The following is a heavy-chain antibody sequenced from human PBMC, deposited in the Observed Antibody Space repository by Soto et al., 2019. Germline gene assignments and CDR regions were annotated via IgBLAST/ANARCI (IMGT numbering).Heavy chain of an antibody. V-gene: IGHV4-31*03. J-gene: IGHJ2*01. CDR3: ARPVWPGANWYFDL. Sequence: QVQLQESGPGLVKPSQTLSLTCTVSGGSISSGGYYWSWIRQHPGKGLEWIGYIYYSGSTYYNPSLKSRVTTSVDTSKNQFSLKLSSVTAADTAVYYCARPVWPGANWYFDLWGRGTLVTVSS. CDR1: GGSISSGGYY. CDR2: IYYSGST. D-gene: IGHD2-21*01.